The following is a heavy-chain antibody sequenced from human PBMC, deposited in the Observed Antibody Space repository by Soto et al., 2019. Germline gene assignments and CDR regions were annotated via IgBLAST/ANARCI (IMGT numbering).Heavy chain of an antibody. CDR1: GFSFKNYA. D-gene: IGHD3-3*01. J-gene: IGHJ4*02. Sequence: GGSLRLSCAASGFSFKNYAMHWVRQSPGKGLEWVAVISFDESHKYYADSVKGRFTISRDNSKSMLSLEMNSLRPDDTAVYYCAKDGNVLRFLEWLSHLDYWGQGTLFSVSS. CDR2: ISFDESHK. CDR3: AKDGNVLRFLEWLSHLDY. V-gene: IGHV3-30*18.